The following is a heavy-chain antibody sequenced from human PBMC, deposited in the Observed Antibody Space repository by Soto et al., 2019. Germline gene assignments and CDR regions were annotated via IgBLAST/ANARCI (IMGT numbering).Heavy chain of an antibody. CDR1: GGSFRGYL. CDR3: QGGDF. Sequence: SETLSLTCAVSGGSFRGYLWSLIRQSPDKGLECIGEINDSGSTYYNPSFKSRLTISVDTSKSQISLTLTSVTAADSAVYYCQGGDFWGQGTRVTVS. CDR2: INDSGST. D-gene: IGHD3-16*01. J-gene: IGHJ4*02. V-gene: IGHV4-34*01.